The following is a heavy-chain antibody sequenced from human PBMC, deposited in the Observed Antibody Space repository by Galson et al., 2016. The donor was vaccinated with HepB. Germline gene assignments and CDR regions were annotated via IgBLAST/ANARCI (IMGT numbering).Heavy chain of an antibody. CDR2: ISHGGSNK. CDR3: AKDRQIGYYYDYGLDV. J-gene: IGHJ6*02. Sequence: SLRLSCAASKFAFRTYGMHWVRQAPGKGLEWVAIISHGGSNKYYSNSVKGRFSVSRDNSKNTLYLQMNSLRTGDTAVYYCAKDRQIGYYYDYGLDVWGQGTTVTVSS. CDR1: KFAFRTYG. V-gene: IGHV3-30*18.